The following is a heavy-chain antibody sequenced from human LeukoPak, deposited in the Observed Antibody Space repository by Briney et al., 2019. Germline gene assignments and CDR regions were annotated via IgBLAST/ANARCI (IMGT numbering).Heavy chain of an antibody. CDR3: GRVCSGGTCFDL. J-gene: IGHJ5*02. V-gene: IGHV4-39*01. Sequence: SETLSLTCTVSGGSISSSSSCWGWIRQPPREGLEWIGSICHSGSTYYNPSLKSRVTISVDTSKNQFSLNLSSVTAADTAVYYCGRVCSGGTCFDLWDQGTLVTVSS. CDR2: ICHSGST. D-gene: IGHD2-15*01. CDR1: GGSISSSSSC.